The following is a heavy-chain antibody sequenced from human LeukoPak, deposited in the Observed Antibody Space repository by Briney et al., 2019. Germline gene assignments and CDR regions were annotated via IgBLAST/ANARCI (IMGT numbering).Heavy chain of an antibody. J-gene: IGHJ3*02. CDR1: GFTFSSYG. CDR2: IRYDGSNK. Sequence: QSGGSLRLSCAASGFTFSSYGMPWVRQAPGKGLEWVAFIRYDGSNKYYADSVKGRFTISRDNSKNTLYLQMNSLRAEDTAVYYCAKDLHAWIQLWSVLDAFDIWGQGTMVTVSS. D-gene: IGHD5-18*01. V-gene: IGHV3-30*02. CDR3: AKDLHAWIQLWSVLDAFDI.